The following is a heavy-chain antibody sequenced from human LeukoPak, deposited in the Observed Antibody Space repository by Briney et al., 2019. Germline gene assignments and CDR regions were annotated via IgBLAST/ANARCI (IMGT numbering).Heavy chain of an antibody. V-gene: IGHV1-69*05. D-gene: IGHD2/OR15-2a*01. CDR3: APGGDSTSGQ. J-gene: IGHJ4*02. Sequence: ASVKVSCKASGGTFSSYAISWVRQAPGQGLEWMGGIIPIFGTANYAQKFQGRVTITTDESTSTAYMELSSLRSEDTAVYHCAPGGDSTSGQWGQGTLVTVSS. CDR2: IIPIFGTA. CDR1: GGTFSSYA.